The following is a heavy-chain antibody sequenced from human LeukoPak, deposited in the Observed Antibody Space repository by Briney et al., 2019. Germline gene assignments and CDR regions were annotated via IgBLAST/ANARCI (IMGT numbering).Heavy chain of an antibody. D-gene: IGHD5-24*01. CDR3: AKKPATIKFPFDI. V-gene: IGHV3-23*01. CDR1: GFSFSTYD. CDR2: ISTTGGYT. Sequence: GGSLRLSCVGSGFSFSTYDMGWVRQTPGKGLEWVSSISTTGGYTEDADSVKGRFTISRDNSQNTLFLQMHSLRAEDTAVYYCAKKPATIKFPFDIWGQGTLVTVSP. J-gene: IGHJ4*02.